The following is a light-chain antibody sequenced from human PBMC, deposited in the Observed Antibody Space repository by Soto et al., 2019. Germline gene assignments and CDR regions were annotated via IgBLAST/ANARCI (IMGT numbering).Light chain of an antibody. J-gene: IGKJ5*01. Sequence: DIQMTQSPSSLSAPVGDRVTITCRASQSISGYLNWYQQKPGKAPKLLIYAAFSLQSGVPSRFSGSGSGTDFTLTISSLQPEDFATYYCQQSYSSPITFGQGTRLEIK. V-gene: IGKV1-39*01. CDR3: QQSYSSPIT. CDR1: QSISGY. CDR2: AAF.